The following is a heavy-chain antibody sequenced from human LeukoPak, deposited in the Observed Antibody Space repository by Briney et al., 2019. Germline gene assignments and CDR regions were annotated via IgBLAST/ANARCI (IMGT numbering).Heavy chain of an antibody. J-gene: IGHJ4*02. CDR1: GFSLSTSGVG. CDR2: IYWNDDK. CDR3: ARSSVGSSGYYYGTFDY. Sequence: SGPTLVKPTQTLTLTCTFSGFSLSTSGVGVGWIRQPPGKALEWLALIYWNDDKRYSPSLKSRLTITKDTSKNQVVLTMTNMDPVDTATYYCARSSVGSSGYYYGTFDYWGQGTLVTVSS. D-gene: IGHD3-22*01. V-gene: IGHV2-5*01.